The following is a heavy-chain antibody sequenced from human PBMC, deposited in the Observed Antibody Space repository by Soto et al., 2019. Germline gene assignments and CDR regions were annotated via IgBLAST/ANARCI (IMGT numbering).Heavy chain of an antibody. J-gene: IGHJ4*02. CDR2: IWYDGSNK. CDR3: ARDEYYYDSSGYLPTIDY. CDR1: GFTFSSYG. V-gene: IGHV3-33*01. Sequence: SLRLSCAASGFTFSSYGMHWVRQAPGKGLEWVAVIWYDGSNKYYADSVKGRFTISRDNSKNTLYLQMNSLRAEDTAVYYCARDEYYYDSSGYLPTIDYWGQGTLVTVSS. D-gene: IGHD3-22*01.